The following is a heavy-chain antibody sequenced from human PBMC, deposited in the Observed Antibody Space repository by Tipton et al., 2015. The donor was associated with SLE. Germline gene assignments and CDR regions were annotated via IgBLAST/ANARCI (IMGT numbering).Heavy chain of an antibody. J-gene: IGHJ4*02. CDR1: GFTFSSYW. V-gene: IGHV3-74*01. Sequence: GSLRLSCTASGFTFSSYWMHWVRQPPGKGLVWVSEIDPNGSPTNYADSVKDRFTVSRDNAKNQFSQDLSSVTAADTAVYYCARLVTLSRIDFWGQGTLVTVSS. CDR3: ARLVTLSRIDF. CDR2: IDPNGSPT. D-gene: IGHD2-21*02.